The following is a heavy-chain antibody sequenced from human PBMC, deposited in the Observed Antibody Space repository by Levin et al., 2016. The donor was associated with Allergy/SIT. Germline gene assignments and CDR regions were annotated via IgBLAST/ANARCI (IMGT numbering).Heavy chain of an antibody. Sequence: SETLSLTCTVSGGSISSGAYYWAWIRQPPGKGLEYIGSVFYTGTTYYNPSLRSGVTISVDTSENQFSLRLSSVTAADTAVYYCATHAPSGYDFAYWGQGTLVTVSS. CDR2: VFYTGTT. D-gene: IGHD5-12*01. CDR1: GGSISSGAYY. CDR3: ATHAPSGYDFAY. V-gene: IGHV4-39*01. J-gene: IGHJ4*02.